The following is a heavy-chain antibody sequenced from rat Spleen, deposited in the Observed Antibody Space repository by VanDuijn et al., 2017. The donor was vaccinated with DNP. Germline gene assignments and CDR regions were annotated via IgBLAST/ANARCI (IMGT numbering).Heavy chain of an antibody. J-gene: IGHJ2*01. CDR3: ATEGPFFDY. Sequence: EVQLVESGGGLVQPGRSLKLSCAASGFTFSDYYMAWVRQAPTKGLEWVASISPSGGSTYYPDSVKGRFTISRDNEKSTQDLQMASLGAEDTDTYYCATEGPFFDYWGQGVMVTVSS. CDR2: ISPSGGST. V-gene: IGHV5-27*01. CDR1: GFTFSDYY.